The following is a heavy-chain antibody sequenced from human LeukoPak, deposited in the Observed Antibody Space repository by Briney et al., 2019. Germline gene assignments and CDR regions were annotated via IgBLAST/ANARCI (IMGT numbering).Heavy chain of an antibody. V-gene: IGHV1-8*01. Sequence: ASVKVSCKASGYTITSYDINWVRQATGQGLEWMGWMNPNSGNTGYAQKFQGRVTMTRNTSISTAYMELSSLRSEDTAVYYCARETIFGVVDYYYYYMDVWGKGTTVTVSS. CDR3: ARETIFGVVDYYYYYMDV. J-gene: IGHJ6*03. CDR1: GYTITSYD. CDR2: MNPNSGNT. D-gene: IGHD3-3*01.